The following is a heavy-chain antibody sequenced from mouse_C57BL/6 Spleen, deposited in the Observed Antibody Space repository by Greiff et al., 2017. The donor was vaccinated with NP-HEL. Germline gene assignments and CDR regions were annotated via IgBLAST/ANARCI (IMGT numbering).Heavy chain of an antibody. J-gene: IGHJ3*01. D-gene: IGHD2-5*01. CDR2: ISRGSSTT. V-gene: IGHV5-17*01. CDR3: ARAGYSNYCAGFAY. Sequence: EVQGVESGGGLVKPGGSLKLSCAASGFTFSDYGMHWVRQAPETGLEWVAYISRGSSTTYYAATVKGRFTISRDNAKNTVFLQLTSLRSEDTAMYYCARAGYSNYCAGFAYWGQGTLVTVSA. CDR1: GFTFSDYG.